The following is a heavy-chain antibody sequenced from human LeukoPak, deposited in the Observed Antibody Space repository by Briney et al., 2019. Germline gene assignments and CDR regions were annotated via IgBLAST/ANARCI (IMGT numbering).Heavy chain of an antibody. CDR2: ISYDGSNE. CDR1: GFTFRSYG. CDR3: AKGGNDFYYYGLDV. V-gene: IGHV3-30*18. J-gene: IGHJ6*02. Sequence: GGSLRLSCAASGFTFRSYGMHWVRQAPGRGLEWVAVISYDGSNEYYVDPVKGRFNVSRDNSKNTLYLQMHSLRVEDTARYYCAKGGNDFYYYGLDVWGQGTTVTVSS. D-gene: IGHD1-1*01.